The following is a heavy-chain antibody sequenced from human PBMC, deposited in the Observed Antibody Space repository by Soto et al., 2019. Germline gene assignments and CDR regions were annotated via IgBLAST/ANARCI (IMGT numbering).Heavy chain of an antibody. Sequence: EVQLVESGGGLVQPGGSLRLSCAASGFTFSNAWMSWVRQAPGKGLEWVGRIKSKTDGGTTDYAAPVKGRFTISRDDSKNTLYLQMNSLKTEDTAVYYCTTDAGGEILEWLLYTHYYYYMDVWGKGTTVTVSS. CDR2: IKSKTDGGTT. CDR1: GFTFSNAW. V-gene: IGHV3-15*01. J-gene: IGHJ6*03. CDR3: TTDAGGEILEWLLYTHYYYYMDV. D-gene: IGHD3-3*01.